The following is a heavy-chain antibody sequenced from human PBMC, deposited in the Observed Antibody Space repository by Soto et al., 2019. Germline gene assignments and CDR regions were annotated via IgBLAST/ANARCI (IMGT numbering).Heavy chain of an antibody. J-gene: IGHJ4*02. CDR2: INHSGST. D-gene: IGHD3-22*01. CDR3: ARATLEPYDSSGYYRWGGLYRSMALVDY. CDR1: GGSFSGYY. Sequence: ASGTLALTCAVYGGSFSGYYWSWIRQPPGKVLEWIGEINHSGSTNYNPSLKSRVTISVDTSKNQFSLKRSSVTAADTAVYYCARATLEPYDSSGYYRWGGLYRSMALVDYWGQGTLVTVSS. V-gene: IGHV4-34*01.